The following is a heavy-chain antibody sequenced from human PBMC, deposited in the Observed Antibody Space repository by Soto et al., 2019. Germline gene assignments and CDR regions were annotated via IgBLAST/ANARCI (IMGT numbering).Heavy chain of an antibody. D-gene: IGHD4-17*01. CDR2: IIPIFGTA. V-gene: IGHV1-69*12. Sequence: QVQLVQSGAEVKKPGSSVKVSCKASGGTFSSYAISWVRQAPGQGLEWMGGIIPIFGTANYAQKFQGRVTITADESTSTGYMELSSLRSEDTAVYYCASPVYGDYVYYDGMDVWCQGTTVTVSS. CDR1: GGTFSSYA. CDR3: ASPVYGDYVYYDGMDV. J-gene: IGHJ6*02.